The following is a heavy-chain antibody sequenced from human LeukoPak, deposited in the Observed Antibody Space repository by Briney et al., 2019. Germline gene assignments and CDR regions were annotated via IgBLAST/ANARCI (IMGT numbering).Heavy chain of an antibody. CDR2: FDPEDVET. J-gene: IGHJ6*04. D-gene: IGHD3-10*01. V-gene: IGHV1-24*01. Sequence: ASVTVSCKVSGHTLSELSMHWVRQGRGKGVEGMGGFDPEDVETIYAQKFQGRVTMTEDTSIETTYMELTSLTSEDTAVYYCATGHYYGSGRLPQAMDVWGKGTTVTISS. CDR1: GHTLSELS. CDR3: ATGHYYGSGRLPQAMDV.